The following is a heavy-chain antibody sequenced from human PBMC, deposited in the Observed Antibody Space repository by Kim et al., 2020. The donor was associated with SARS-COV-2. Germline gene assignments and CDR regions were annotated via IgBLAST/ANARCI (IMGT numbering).Heavy chain of an antibody. J-gene: IGHJ6*02. CDR2: IKQDGSEK. CDR1: GFTFSSYW. CDR3: ARVHPDILTGYYIRNYGMDV. Sequence: GGSLRLSCAASGFTFSSYWMSWVRQAPGKGLEWVANIKQDGSEKYYVDSVKGRFTISRDNAKNSLYLQMNSLRAEDTAVYYCARVHPDILTGYYIRNYGMDVWGQGTTVTVSS. D-gene: IGHD3-9*01. V-gene: IGHV3-7*01.